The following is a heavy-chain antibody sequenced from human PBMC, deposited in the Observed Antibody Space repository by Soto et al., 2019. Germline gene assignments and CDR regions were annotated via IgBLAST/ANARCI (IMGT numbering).Heavy chain of an antibody. CDR2: FDPEDGET. Sequence: ASVKVSCKVSGYTLTELSMHWVRQAPGKGLEWMGGFDPEDGETIYAQKFQGRVTMTEDTSTDTAYMELSSLRSEDTAVYYCATGYSSSWYSGYWGQGTLVTVSS. CDR1: GYTLTELS. CDR3: ATGYSSSWYSGY. D-gene: IGHD6-13*01. V-gene: IGHV1-24*01. J-gene: IGHJ4*02.